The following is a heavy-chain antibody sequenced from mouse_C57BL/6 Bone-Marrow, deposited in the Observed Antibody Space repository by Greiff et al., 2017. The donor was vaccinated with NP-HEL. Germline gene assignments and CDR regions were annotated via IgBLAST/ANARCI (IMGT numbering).Heavy chain of an antibody. D-gene: IGHD1-1*01. V-gene: IGHV1-81*01. CDR1: GYTFTSYG. CDR2: IYPRSGNT. J-gene: IGHJ1*03. Sequence: QVQLQQSGAELARPGASVKLSCKASGYTFTSYGISWVKQRTGQGLEWIGEIYPRSGNTYYNEKFKGKATLTADKSSSTAYMELRSLTSEDSAVYFCARALRRTGYFDVWGTGTTVTVSS. CDR3: ARALRRTGYFDV.